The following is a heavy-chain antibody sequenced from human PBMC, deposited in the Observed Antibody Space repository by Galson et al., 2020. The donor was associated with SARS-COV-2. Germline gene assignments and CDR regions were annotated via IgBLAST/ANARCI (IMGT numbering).Heavy chain of an antibody. CDR2: IYYSGST. CDR3: ARDRRTREYFGDNWFDP. V-gene: IGHV4-31*03. Sequence: SETLSLTCTVSGGSISSGGYYWSWIRQHPGKGLEWIGYIYYSGSTYYNPSLKSRVTISVDTSKNQFSLKLSSVTAADTAVYYCARDRRTREYFGDNWFDPWGQGTLVTVSS. J-gene: IGHJ5*02. CDR1: GGSISSGGYY. D-gene: IGHD3-16*01.